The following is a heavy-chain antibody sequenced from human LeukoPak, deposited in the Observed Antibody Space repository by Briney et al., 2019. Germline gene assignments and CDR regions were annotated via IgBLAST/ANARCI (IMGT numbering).Heavy chain of an antibody. D-gene: IGHD3-3*01. J-gene: IGHJ4*02. Sequence: ASVKASCMASGGTFSSYAISWVRQAPGQGLEWMGGIIPIFGTANYAQKFQGRVTITTDESTSTAYMELSSLRSEDTAVYYCATLTPWSGDDGGDLDYWGQGTLVTVSS. CDR1: GGTFSSYA. CDR3: ATLTPWSGDDGGDLDY. V-gene: IGHV1-69*05. CDR2: IIPIFGTA.